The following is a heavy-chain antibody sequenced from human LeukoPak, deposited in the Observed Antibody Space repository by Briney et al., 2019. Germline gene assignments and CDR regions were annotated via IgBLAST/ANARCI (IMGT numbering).Heavy chain of an antibody. D-gene: IGHD2-15*01. J-gene: IGHJ4*02. Sequence: GGSLRLSCAASGFTFSTYAMSWVRQIPGKGLEWVSAISGSDDGTYYADSVKGRFTISRDDSRNTLYLQMNTLRAEDTAVYFCAKSPVSSCRGSFCYPFDYWGQGNLVTVSS. V-gene: IGHV3-23*01. CDR3: AKSPVSSCRGSFCYPFDY. CDR1: GFTFSTYA. CDR2: ISGSDDGT.